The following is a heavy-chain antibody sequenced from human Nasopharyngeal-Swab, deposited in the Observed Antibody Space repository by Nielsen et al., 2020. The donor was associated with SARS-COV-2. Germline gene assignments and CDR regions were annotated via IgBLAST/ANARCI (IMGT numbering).Heavy chain of an antibody. CDR3: AKGGNYVY. Sequence: GESLKISCAASGFTFSSYSMNWVRQAPGKGLEWVSSISSSSYIYYADSVKGRFTISRDNAKNSLYLQMNSLRAEDTAVYYCAKGGNYVYWGQGTLVTVSS. V-gene: IGHV3-21*01. CDR1: GFTFSSYS. D-gene: IGHD4-23*01. CDR2: ISSSSYI. J-gene: IGHJ4*02.